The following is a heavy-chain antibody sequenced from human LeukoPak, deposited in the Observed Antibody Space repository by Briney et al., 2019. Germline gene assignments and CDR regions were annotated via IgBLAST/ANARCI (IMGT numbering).Heavy chain of an antibody. Sequence: SETLSLTCTVSGGSISSSSYYWGWIRQPPGKGLEWIGSIYYSRSTYYNPSLKSRVTISVDTSKNQFSLKLSSVTAADTAVYYCARLGDSSGYYFITKYYFDYWGQGTLVTVSS. CDR1: GGSISSSSYY. D-gene: IGHD3-22*01. J-gene: IGHJ4*02. CDR2: IYYSRST. V-gene: IGHV4-39*01. CDR3: ARLGDSSGYYFITKYYFDY.